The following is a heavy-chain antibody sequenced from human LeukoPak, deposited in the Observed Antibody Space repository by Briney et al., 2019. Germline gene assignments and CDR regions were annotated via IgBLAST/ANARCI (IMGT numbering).Heavy chain of an antibody. Sequence: GGSLRLSCAASGFTFSSYSMNWVRQAPGKGLEWVSYISSSSSGTIYYADSVKGRFTISRDNAKNTLYLQMNSLRAEDTAVYYCARSDWFDPWGQGTLVIVSS. CDR3: ARSDWFDP. J-gene: IGHJ5*02. CDR1: GFTFSSYS. D-gene: IGHD2-21*01. CDR2: ISSSSSGTI. V-gene: IGHV3-48*02.